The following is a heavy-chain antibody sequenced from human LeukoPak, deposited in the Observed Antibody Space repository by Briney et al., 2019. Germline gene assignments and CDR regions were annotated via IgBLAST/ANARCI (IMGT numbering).Heavy chain of an antibody. CDR2: ITWNGGHT. CDR3: AKDRSYNSYFDY. J-gene: IGHJ4*02. CDR1: GFIFYDYA. D-gene: IGHD5-24*01. V-gene: IGHV3-43D*04. Sequence: GGSLGLSCEASGFIFYDYAMHWVRQVPGKGLEWISLITWNGGHTYYADSVKGRFTISRDNIKNSLYLQMNSLRPEDTALYCCAKDRSYNSYFDYWGQGTLVTV.